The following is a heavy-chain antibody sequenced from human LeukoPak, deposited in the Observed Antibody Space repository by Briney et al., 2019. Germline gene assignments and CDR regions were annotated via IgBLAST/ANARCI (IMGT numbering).Heavy chain of an antibody. CDR3: ARANYYDSSGYYYPIAAFDI. CDR1: GGSISSSSYY. V-gene: IGHV4-39*07. D-gene: IGHD3-22*01. Sequence: SETLSLTCTVSGGSISSSSYYWGWIRQPPGKGLEWIGSIYYSGSTYYNPSLRSRVTISVDTSKNQFSLKLSSVTAADTAVYYCARANYYDSSGYYYPIAAFDIWGQGTMVTVSS. J-gene: IGHJ3*02. CDR2: IYYSGST.